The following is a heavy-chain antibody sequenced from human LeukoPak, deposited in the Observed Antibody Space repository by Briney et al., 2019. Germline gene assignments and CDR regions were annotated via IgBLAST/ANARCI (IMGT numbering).Heavy chain of an antibody. CDR2: ITGRGDAT. Sequence: GGSLRLSCAGSDFSFITYAMTWVRQAPGKGLEWVSTITGRGDATYYADSVKGRFTISRDNSKNTLYLQMNSLRAEDTAVYYCAKSGYSSSWSNAAVYNWFDPWGQGTLVTVSS. J-gene: IGHJ5*02. V-gene: IGHV3-23*01. CDR1: DFSFITYA. D-gene: IGHD6-13*01. CDR3: AKSGYSSSWSNAAVYNWFDP.